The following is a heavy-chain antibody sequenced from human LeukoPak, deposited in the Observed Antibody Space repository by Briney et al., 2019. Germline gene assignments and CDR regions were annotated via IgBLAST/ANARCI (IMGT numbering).Heavy chain of an antibody. D-gene: IGHD6-13*01. J-gene: IGHJ4*02. Sequence: ASVKVSCKASGYTFTSYGISWVRQAPGQGLEWMGRIIPILGIANYAQKFQGRVTITADKSTSTAYMELSSLRSEDTAVYYCARGHIAAASHSDYWGQGTLVTVSS. CDR3: ARGHIAAASHSDY. CDR1: GYTFTSYG. V-gene: IGHV1-69*04. CDR2: IIPILGIA.